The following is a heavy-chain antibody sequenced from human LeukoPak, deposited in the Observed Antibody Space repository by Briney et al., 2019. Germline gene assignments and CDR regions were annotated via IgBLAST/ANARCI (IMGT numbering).Heavy chain of an antibody. CDR2: ISSSSSYI. CDR3: ARGSYSSSWYWFDP. CDR1: GFTFSSYS. J-gene: IGHJ5*02. D-gene: IGHD6-13*01. V-gene: IGHV3-21*01. Sequence: GGTLRLSRAASGFTFSSYSMNWVRQAPGKGLEWVSSISSSSSYIYYADSVKGRFTISRDNAKNSLYLQMNSLRAEDTAVYYCARGSYSSSWYWFDPWGQGTLVTVSS.